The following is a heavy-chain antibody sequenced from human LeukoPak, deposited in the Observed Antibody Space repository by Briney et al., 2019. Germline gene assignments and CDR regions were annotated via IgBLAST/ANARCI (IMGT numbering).Heavy chain of an antibody. Sequence: GGSLRLSCAASGFTFRNYWMSWVRQAPGTGLECVANIKEDGREKYYVDSVKGRFTISRDNAKNSLYLQMSSLRAEDTAVYYCARGGRPDYWGQGTLVTVSS. J-gene: IGHJ4*02. CDR2: IKEDGREK. CDR1: GFTFRNYW. CDR3: ARGGRPDY. V-gene: IGHV3-7*01. D-gene: IGHD3-10*01.